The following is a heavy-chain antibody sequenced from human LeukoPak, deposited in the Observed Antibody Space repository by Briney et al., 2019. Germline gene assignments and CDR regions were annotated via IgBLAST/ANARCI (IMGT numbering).Heavy chain of an antibody. D-gene: IGHD5-12*01. CDR1: GGSVSSNSYY. V-gene: IGHV4-39*01. CDR2: VYYSGST. Sequence: KPSETLSLTCTVSGGSVSSNSYYWGWIRQPPGKGLEWIGSVYYSGSTYYNPSLKSRVTISVDTSKNQFSLKLSSVTAADTALYYCARRLRGFYAWGQGTLVTVSS. J-gene: IGHJ5*02. CDR3: ARRLRGFYA.